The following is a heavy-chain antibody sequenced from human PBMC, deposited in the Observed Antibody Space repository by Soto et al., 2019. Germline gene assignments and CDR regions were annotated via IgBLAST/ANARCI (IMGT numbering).Heavy chain of an antibody. CDR3: TYLYREGP. J-gene: IGHJ5*02. D-gene: IGHD3-10*01. V-gene: IGHV3-15*01. Sequence: EVQLVESGGDLVEPGGSLRLSCAASGFSFNKAWMTWVRQAPGKGLEWVGRIKSRTDGGATEYAPPVNDRFIISRDDSRNMVFLQMNRLKTEDTAVYFCTYLYREGPWGQGTLVTVSS. CDR2: IKSRTDGGAT. CDR1: GFSFNKAW.